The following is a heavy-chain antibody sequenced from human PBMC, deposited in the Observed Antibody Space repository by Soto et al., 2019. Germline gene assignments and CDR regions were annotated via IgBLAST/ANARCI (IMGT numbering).Heavy chain of an antibody. CDR1: GGSISSYY. CDR2: IYYSGST. V-gene: IGHV4-59*01. J-gene: IGHJ6*02. Sequence: SETLSLTCTVSGGSISSYYWSWIRQPPGKGLEWIGYIYYSGSTNYNPSLKSRVTISVDTSKNQFSLKLSSVTAADTAVYYCAGGRYDFWSGYYPWGMDVWGQGTTVTVSS. CDR3: AGGRYDFWSGYYPWGMDV. D-gene: IGHD3-3*01.